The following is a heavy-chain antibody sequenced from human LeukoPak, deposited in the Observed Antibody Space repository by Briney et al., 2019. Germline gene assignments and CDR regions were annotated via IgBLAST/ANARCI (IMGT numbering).Heavy chain of an antibody. CDR1: GFTFDDYA. V-gene: IGHV3-9*01. Sequence: GGSLRLSCAASGFTFDDYAMHWVRQAPGKGLEWVSGISWNSGSIGYADSVKGRFTISRDNAKNSPYLQMNSLRAEDTALYYCAFGGTPYSSSWYRPYFDYWGQGTLVTVSS. CDR3: AFGGTPYSSSWYRPYFDY. D-gene: IGHD6-13*01. J-gene: IGHJ4*02. CDR2: ISWNSGSI.